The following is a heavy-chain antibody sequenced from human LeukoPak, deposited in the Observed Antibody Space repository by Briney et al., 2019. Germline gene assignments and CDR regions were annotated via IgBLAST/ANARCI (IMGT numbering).Heavy chain of an antibody. D-gene: IGHD3-22*01. V-gene: IGHV1-69*04. CDR2: IIPILGIA. CDR1: GGTFSSYA. J-gene: IGHJ4*02. Sequence: SVKASCKASGGTFSSYAISWVRQAPGQGLEWMGRIIPILGIANYAQKFQGRVTITADKSTSTAYMELSSLRSEDTAVYYCARDLRYSSGYYYWDYWGQGTLVTVSS. CDR3: ARDLRYSSGYYYWDY.